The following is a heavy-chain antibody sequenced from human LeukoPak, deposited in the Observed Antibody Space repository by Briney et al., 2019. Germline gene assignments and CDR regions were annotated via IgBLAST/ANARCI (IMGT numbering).Heavy chain of an antibody. Sequence: GGSLRLSCAASGFTFSNYWMSRVRQAPGKGLEGVANINQAGSEEYYVDSVEGRFTISRDNAKNSLYLQLNSLRAEDTAVYYCAIASGGRGGLDYWGQGTLVTVSS. CDR1: GFTFSNYW. CDR2: INQAGSEE. J-gene: IGHJ4*02. V-gene: IGHV3-7*03. CDR3: AIASGGRGGLDY. D-gene: IGHD2-21*01.